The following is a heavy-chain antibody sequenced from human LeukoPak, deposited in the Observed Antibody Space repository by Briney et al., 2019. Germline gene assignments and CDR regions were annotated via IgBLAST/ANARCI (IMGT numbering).Heavy chain of an antibody. CDR2: IYTSGST. J-gene: IGHJ4*02. Sequence: SETLSLTCTVSGGSISSYYWSWIRQPAGKGLEWIGRIYTSGSTNYNPSLKSRVTISVDTSKNQFSLKLSSVTAADTAVYYCALLGYCSSTSCSPDYWGQGTLVTVSS. CDR3: ALLGYCSSTSCSPDY. CDR1: GGSISSYY. V-gene: IGHV4-4*07. D-gene: IGHD2-2*01.